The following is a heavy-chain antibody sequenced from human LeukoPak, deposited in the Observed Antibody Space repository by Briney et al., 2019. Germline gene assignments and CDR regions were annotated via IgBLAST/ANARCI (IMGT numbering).Heavy chain of an antibody. CDR2: ICYSEST. Sequence: PSETLSLTCTVSGGSISSYYWSWLRQPPGKGLEWVAYICYSESTNYNPSLKSRVSISVDTSKKQFSLKLSAVTAADTAVYYCAREVRGVSVDVWGRGTTVTVSS. CDR3: AREVRGVSVDV. V-gene: IGHV4-59*01. J-gene: IGHJ6*04. D-gene: IGHD3-10*01. CDR1: GGSISSYY.